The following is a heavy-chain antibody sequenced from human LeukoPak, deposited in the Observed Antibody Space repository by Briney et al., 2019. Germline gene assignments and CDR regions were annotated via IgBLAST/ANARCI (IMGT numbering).Heavy chain of an antibody. V-gene: IGHV3-53*01. J-gene: IGHJ4*02. CDR1: GFTVSSNS. Sequence: GGSLRLSCTVSGFTVSSNSMSWVRQAPGKGLARDSFIYSDNTHYSDSVKGRFTISRDNSKNTLYLQMNSLRAEDTAVYYCARRAGAYSHPYDYWGQGTLVTVSS. CDR2: IYSDNT. CDR3: ARRAGAYSHPYDY. D-gene: IGHD4/OR15-4a*01.